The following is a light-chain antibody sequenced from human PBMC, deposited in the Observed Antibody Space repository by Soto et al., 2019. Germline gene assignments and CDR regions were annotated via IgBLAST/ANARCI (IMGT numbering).Light chain of an antibody. CDR1: QSVSSS. Sequence: EIVLTQSPATLSLSPGERATLSCRASQSVSSSLAWYQQKPGQAPRLLIFDASDRATGIPARFSGSGSGTEFTLTISSLGPEDFAFYYCQQRSSDWPPLSFGGGTKVEIK. J-gene: IGKJ4*01. CDR2: DAS. V-gene: IGKV3-11*01. CDR3: QQRSSDWPPLS.